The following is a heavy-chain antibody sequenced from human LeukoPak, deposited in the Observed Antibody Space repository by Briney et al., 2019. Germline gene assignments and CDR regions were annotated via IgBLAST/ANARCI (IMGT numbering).Heavy chain of an antibody. CDR3: ARSVGYDSTGYFHDAFGI. D-gene: IGHD3-22*01. CDR2: ISGRGGGT. Sequence: GGSLRLSCAASGFTFSNYAMNWVRQAPGKGLEWVSTISGRGGGTFYADSVKGRFTITRDSSKNTLFLQMSNLRAEDTAVYYCARSVGYDSTGYFHDAFGIWGQGTMVTVSS. J-gene: IGHJ3*02. CDR1: GFTFSNYA. V-gene: IGHV3-23*01.